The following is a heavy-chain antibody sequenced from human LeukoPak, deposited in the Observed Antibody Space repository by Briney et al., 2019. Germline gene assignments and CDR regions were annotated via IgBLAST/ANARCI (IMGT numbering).Heavy chain of an antibody. J-gene: IGHJ4*02. CDR3: ARSFTNWGSEGTFDY. V-gene: IGHV3-74*01. D-gene: IGHD7-27*01. CDR2: INGDGSSS. CDR1: GFTFSTYW. Sequence: GGSLRLSCAASGFTFSTYWMHWVRQAPGKGLVWVSRINGDGSSSTYADSVKGRFTISRDNSKNTLYLQMNSLRAEDTAVYYCARSFTNWGSEGTFDYWGQGTLVTVSS.